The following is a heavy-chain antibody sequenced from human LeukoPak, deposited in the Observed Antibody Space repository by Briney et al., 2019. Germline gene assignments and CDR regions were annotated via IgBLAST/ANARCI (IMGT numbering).Heavy chain of an antibody. CDR2: IDPDTGDT. CDR1: GYTFIDHY. Sequence: ASVKVSCKPSGYTFIDHYLHWLRQAPGQGLASLGWIDPDTGDTNYPQKFQGRVTMSRDTSISTAYMELNRLRSDDTAVYYCARAGHNSNSGGYDFWGLGTLVTVSS. D-gene: IGHD3-22*01. J-gene: IGHJ4*02. V-gene: IGHV1-2*02. CDR3: ARAGHNSNSGGYDF.